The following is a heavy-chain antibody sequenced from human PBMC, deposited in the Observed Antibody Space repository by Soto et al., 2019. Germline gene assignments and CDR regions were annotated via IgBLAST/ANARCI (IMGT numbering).Heavy chain of an antibody. D-gene: IGHD2-2*02. Sequence: PSETLSLTCTVSGGSISSYYWSWIRQPPGKGLEWIGYIYYSGSTNYNPSLKSRVIISVDTSKNQFSLKLSSVTAADTAVYYCARGRHTHYGMDVWAQRTKVTVSS. J-gene: IGHJ6*02. CDR1: GGSISSYY. CDR2: IYYSGST. CDR3: ARGRHTHYGMDV. V-gene: IGHV4-59*01.